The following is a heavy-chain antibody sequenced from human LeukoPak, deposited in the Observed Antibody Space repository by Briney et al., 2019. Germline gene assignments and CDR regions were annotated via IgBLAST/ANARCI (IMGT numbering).Heavy chain of an antibody. CDR3: ARGGSSWSQYNWFDP. V-gene: IGHV4-59*01. Sequence: SETLSLTCTVSGGSISSYYWSWIRQPPGKGLEWIGYIYYSGSTNYNPSLKSRVTISVDTSKNQFSLKLSSVTAADTAIYYCARGGSSWSQYNWFDPWGQGTLVTVSS. D-gene: IGHD6-13*01. CDR2: IYYSGST. J-gene: IGHJ5*02. CDR1: GGSISSYY.